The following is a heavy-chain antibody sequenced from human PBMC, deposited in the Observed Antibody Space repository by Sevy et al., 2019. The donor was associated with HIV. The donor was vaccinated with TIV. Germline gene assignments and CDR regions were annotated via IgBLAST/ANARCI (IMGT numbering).Heavy chain of an antibody. CDR3: ARDLTERYTIDY. CDR2: ISADAKKQ. D-gene: IGHD7-27*01. CDR1: GFTLKSHT. Sequence: GGSLRLSCTVSGFTLKSHTMYWVRQAPGKGLEWVAFISADAKKQNYADSVKGRFTISRDNFKNTLYLQVNSLRAEDTAIYYCARDLTERYTIDYWGQGILVTVSS. V-gene: IGHV3-30*04. J-gene: IGHJ4*02.